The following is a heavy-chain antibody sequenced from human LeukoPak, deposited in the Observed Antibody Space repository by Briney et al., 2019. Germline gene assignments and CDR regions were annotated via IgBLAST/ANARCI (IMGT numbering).Heavy chain of an antibody. Sequence: GGSLRLSCAASGFTFSSHGMHWVRQAPGKGLEWVAVINYDGSNEDYGDSVKGRFTISRDKSKNTLHLQMNSLGAEDTAVYYCARDRRSSGWYYFDSWGQGTLVTVSS. CDR1: GFTFSSHG. CDR3: ARDRRSSGWYYFDS. CDR2: INYDGSNE. V-gene: IGHV3-33*01. J-gene: IGHJ4*02. D-gene: IGHD6-19*01.